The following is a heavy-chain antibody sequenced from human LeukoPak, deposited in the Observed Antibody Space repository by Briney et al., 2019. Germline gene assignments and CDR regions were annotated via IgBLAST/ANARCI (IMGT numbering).Heavy chain of an antibody. CDR3: ARSLSYYDSSGYYGDY. Sequence: SVKVSCKASGGTFSSYAISWVRQAPGQGLEWMGRIIPILGIANYAQKFQGRVTITADKSTSTAYMELSSLRSEDTAVYYCARSLSYYDSSGYYGDYWGQGTLVTVSS. V-gene: IGHV1-69*04. CDR1: GGTFSSYA. CDR2: IIPILGIA. J-gene: IGHJ4*02. D-gene: IGHD3-22*01.